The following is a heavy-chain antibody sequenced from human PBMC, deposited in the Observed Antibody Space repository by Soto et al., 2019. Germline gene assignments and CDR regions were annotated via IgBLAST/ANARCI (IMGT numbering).Heavy chain of an antibody. CDR3: ARVSPRWGATDYFDY. D-gene: IGHD1-26*01. CDR1: GFTVSSNY. V-gene: IGHV3-53*02. Sequence: EVQLVETGGGLIQPGGSLRLSCAASGFTVSSNYMSWVRQAPGKGLEWVSVIYSGGSTYYADSVKGRFTISRDNSKTTLYLQMNSLRAEDTAVYYCARVSPRWGATDYFDYWGQGTLVTVSS. J-gene: IGHJ4*02. CDR2: IYSGGST.